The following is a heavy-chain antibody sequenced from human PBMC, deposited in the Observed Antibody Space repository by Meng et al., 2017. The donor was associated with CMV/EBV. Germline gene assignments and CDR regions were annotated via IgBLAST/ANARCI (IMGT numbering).Heavy chain of an antibody. J-gene: IGHJ6*02. CDR2: ISSSSSYI. Sequence: GESLKISCAASGFTFSSYSMNWVRQAPGKGLEWVSSISSSSSYIYYADSVKGRFTISRDNSKNTLYLQMNSLRAEDTAVYYCARGQEGRYYYYGMDVWGQGTTVTVSS. CDR3: ARGQEGRYYYYGMDV. CDR1: GFTFSSYS. V-gene: IGHV3-21*04.